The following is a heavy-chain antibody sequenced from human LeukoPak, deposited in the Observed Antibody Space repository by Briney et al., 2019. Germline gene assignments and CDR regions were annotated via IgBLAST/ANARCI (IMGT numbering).Heavy chain of an antibody. J-gene: IGHJ4*02. D-gene: IGHD5-18*01. V-gene: IGHV3-7*02. Sequence: RCSVRLSCTASGFTFENYWMSWVRQAPGKGPEWVANIKQDGSVEHYLDSVKGRFTISRDNAKNSLNLQMNSLRAEDTAVYYCARWAGVTDYLGQGTLVTVS. CDR2: IKQDGSVE. CDR3: ARWAGVTDY. CDR1: GFTFENYW.